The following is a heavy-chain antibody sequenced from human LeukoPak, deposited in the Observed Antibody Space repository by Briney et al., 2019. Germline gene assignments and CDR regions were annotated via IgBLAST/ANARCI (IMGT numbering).Heavy chain of an antibody. J-gene: IGHJ4*02. CDR3: ARDLGDTTRDNDY. CDR1: GFTFSSYW. CDR2: ISSSGSTI. V-gene: IGHV3-48*04. D-gene: IGHD3-16*01. Sequence: HAGGSLRLSCAASGFTFSSYWMSWVRQAPGKGLEWVSYISSSGSTIYYADSVKGRFTISRDNAKNPLYLQMNSLRAEDTAVYYCARDLGDTTRDNDYWGQGTLVTVSS.